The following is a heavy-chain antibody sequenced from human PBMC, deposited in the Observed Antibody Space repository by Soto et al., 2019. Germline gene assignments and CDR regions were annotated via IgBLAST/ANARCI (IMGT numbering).Heavy chain of an antibody. J-gene: IGHJ4*02. V-gene: IGHV1-69*06. CDR1: GGTFSSYA. D-gene: IGHD6-13*01. Sequence: SVKVSCKASGGTFSSYAISWVRQAPGQGLEWMGGIIPIFGTANYAQKFQGRVTITADKSTSTAYMELSSLRSEDTAVYYCASRIAAAGTSPFDYWGQGTLVTVSS. CDR2: IIPIFGTA. CDR3: ASRIAAAGTSPFDY.